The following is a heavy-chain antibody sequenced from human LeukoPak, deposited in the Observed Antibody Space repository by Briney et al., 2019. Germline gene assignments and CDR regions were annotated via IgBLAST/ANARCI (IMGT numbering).Heavy chain of an antibody. D-gene: IGHD3-22*01. CDR1: GFTFSRYS. V-gene: IGHV3-21*01. CDR3: ETYDSAGRGY. Sequence: GGSLRLSCTASGFTFSRYSMNWVSQAPGKGLEWISSISTGSTYINFADSVKGRFTISRDNAKNSLYLQMSSLRAEDTAVYYCETYDSAGRGYWGQGTLVTVSS. CDR2: ISTGSTYI. J-gene: IGHJ4*02.